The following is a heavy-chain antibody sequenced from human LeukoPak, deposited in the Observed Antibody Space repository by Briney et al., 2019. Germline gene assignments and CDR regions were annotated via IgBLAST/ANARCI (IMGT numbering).Heavy chain of an antibody. CDR2: IDPSDSYT. CDR1: GYSFTSYW. J-gene: IGHJ5*02. CDR3: ARQAGYNDWWSGYYSNWFDP. D-gene: IGHD3-3*01. V-gene: IGHV5-10-1*01. Sequence: GESLMISCKGSGYSFTSYWISWGRQMPGKGLEWMGRIDPSDSYTNYSPSFQGHVTISADKSTSTAYLQRSGPKASDTAMYYCARQAGYNDWWSGYYSNWFDPWGQGTLVTVSS.